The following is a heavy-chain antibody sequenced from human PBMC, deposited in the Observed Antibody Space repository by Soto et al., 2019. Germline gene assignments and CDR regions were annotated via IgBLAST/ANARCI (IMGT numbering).Heavy chain of an antibody. CDR3: ASSGGDDYYGSSSGMDV. D-gene: IGHD3-10*01. Sequence: QVQLVESGGGVVQPGRSLRLSCAASGCTFSSYAMHWVRQAPGKGLEWVAVISYDGSNKYYADSVKGRFTISRDNSKNTLYLQMNSLRAEDTAVYYCASSGGDDYYGSSSGMDVWGQGTTVTVSS. CDR2: ISYDGSNK. V-gene: IGHV3-30-3*01. J-gene: IGHJ6*02. CDR1: GCTFSSYA.